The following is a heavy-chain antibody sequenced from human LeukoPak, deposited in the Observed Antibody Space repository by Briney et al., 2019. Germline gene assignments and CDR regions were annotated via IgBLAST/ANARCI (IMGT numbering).Heavy chain of an antibody. CDR3: ASGWSGFFEH. V-gene: IGHV4-59*01. CDR2: IYYSGST. CDR1: GGSISSYY. J-gene: IGHJ4*02. Sequence: SETLSLTCTVSGGSISSYYWSWIRQPPGRGLEWIGYIYYSGSTNYNPSLKSRVTMSVDTPKNQFSLKLMSVTAADAAVYYCASGWSGFFEHWGRGTLVTVSS. D-gene: IGHD6-19*01.